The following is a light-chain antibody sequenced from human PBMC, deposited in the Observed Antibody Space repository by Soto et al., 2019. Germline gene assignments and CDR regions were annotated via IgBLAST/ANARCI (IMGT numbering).Light chain of an antibody. V-gene: IGKV3-11*01. J-gene: IGKJ1*01. CDR2: DAS. Sequence: EIVLTQSPATLSLSPGERATLSCRASQSVSSYLAWYQQKPGQAPRLLIYDASNRATGIPARFSGSGSGTDFTLTISSLEPEDFAVDYCQQRSNWPPWTFGRRTKVEIK. CDR1: QSVSSY. CDR3: QQRSNWPPWT.